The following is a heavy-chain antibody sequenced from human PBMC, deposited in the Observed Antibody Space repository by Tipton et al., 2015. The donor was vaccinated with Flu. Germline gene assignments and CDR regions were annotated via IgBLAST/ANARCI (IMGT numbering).Heavy chain of an antibody. Sequence: GLVKPSQTLSLTCAISGGGVSSRSAGWNWIRQTPSRGLEWLGRTYYKSKWYSHYAVSVKSRIIISPDTSKNQFTLQLSSVTPEDTAVYYCVRDRDNYGSNWYFDLWGQGTLVTVSS. J-gene: IGHJ5*02. V-gene: IGHV6-1*01. CDR2: TYYKSKWYS. CDR1: GGGVSSRSAG. CDR3: VRDRDNYGSNWYFDL. D-gene: IGHD4-23*01.